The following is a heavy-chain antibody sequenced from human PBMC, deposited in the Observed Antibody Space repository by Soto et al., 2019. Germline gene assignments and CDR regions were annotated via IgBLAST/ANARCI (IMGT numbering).Heavy chain of an antibody. J-gene: IGHJ3*02. CDR2: ISGSGGST. CDR3: AGGTDDAFDI. V-gene: IGHV3-23*01. Sequence: PGGSLRLSCAASGFTFSSYAMSWVRQAPGKGLEWVSAISGSGGSTYYADSVKGRFTISRDNSKNTLYLQMNGLRAEDTAVYYCAGGTDDAFDIWGQGTMVTVSS. D-gene: IGHD3-16*01. CDR1: GFTFSSYA.